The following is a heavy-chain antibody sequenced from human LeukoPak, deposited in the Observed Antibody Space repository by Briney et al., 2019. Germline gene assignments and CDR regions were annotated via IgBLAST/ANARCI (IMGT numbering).Heavy chain of an antibody. Sequence: GGSLRLSCAASGFTFSSYWMSWVHQAPGKGLEWVANIKQDGSEKYYVDSVKGRFTISRDNAKNSLYLQMNSLRAEDTAVYYCARDNLSDFWSGYYWWRAGYFDYWGQGTLVTVSS. CDR1: GFTFSSYW. CDR3: ARDNLSDFWSGYYWWRAGYFDY. D-gene: IGHD3-3*01. CDR2: IKQDGSEK. J-gene: IGHJ4*02. V-gene: IGHV3-7*01.